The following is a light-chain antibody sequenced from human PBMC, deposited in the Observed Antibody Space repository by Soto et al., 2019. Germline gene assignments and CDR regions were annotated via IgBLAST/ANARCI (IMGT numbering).Light chain of an antibody. J-gene: IGKJ1*01. Sequence: MTQSPATLSVSPCERATLSCRASQSVSSKLAWYQQKPGKVPKRLIFAVSNLESGVPSRFRGSGSGTEFTLTITSLQPEDFATYYCLQHNSYPWTFGQGTKVDIK. CDR3: LQHNSYPWT. V-gene: IGKV1-17*03. CDR2: AVS. CDR1: QSVSSK.